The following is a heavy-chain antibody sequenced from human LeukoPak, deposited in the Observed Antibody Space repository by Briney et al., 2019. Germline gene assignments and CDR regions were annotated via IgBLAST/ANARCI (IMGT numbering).Heavy chain of an antibody. CDR3: ARDWFSGTNYKPLFDY. J-gene: IGHJ4*02. Sequence: PGGSLRLSCAASGFTFGSYGMNWVRQAPGKGLEWVSYISGSSSDIKYADSVKGRFTISRDNAKNSLYLQMNSLRDEDTAVYYCARDWFSGTNYKPLFDYWGQGTLVTVSS. V-gene: IGHV3-48*02. CDR1: GFTFGSYG. CDR2: ISGSSSDI. D-gene: IGHD3-10*01.